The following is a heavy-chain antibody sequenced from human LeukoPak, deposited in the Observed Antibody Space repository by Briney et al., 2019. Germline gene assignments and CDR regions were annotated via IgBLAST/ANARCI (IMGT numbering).Heavy chain of an antibody. CDR1: GGSISSSSYY. V-gene: IGHV4-39*07. D-gene: IGHD5-24*01. J-gene: IGHJ4*02. Sequence: SETLSLTCTVSGGSISSSSYYWGWIRQPPGKGLEWIGSIHYSGSTYYNPSLKSRVTISVDTSKNQFSLKLSSVTAADTAVYYCARGARLHRRYFDYWGQGTLVTVSS. CDR2: IHYSGST. CDR3: ARGARLHRRYFDY.